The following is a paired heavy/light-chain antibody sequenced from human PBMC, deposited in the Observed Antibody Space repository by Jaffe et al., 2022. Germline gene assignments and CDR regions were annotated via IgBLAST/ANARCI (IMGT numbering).Light chain of an antibody. CDR2: DVN. CDR3: SSYTYTNTLL. V-gene: IGLV2-14*03. Sequence: QSALTQPASVSGSLGQSITISCTGTSSDVGGYNYVSWYQQHPGKAPKLMIYDVNNRPPGVSNRFSGSKSANTASLTISWLHAEDEADYYCSSYTYTNTLLFGGGTKLTIL. J-gene: IGLJ2*01. CDR1: SSDVGGYNY.
Heavy chain of an antibody. D-gene: IGHD3-3*01. CDR2: IGTTSSGGTA. CDR3: ATGWSGYLDS. J-gene: IGHJ4*02. V-gene: IGHV3-15*04. CDR1: GLTFSDHW. Sequence: EAQLVESGGGLVKPGGSLRLSCVVSGLTFSDHWMSWVRQAPGKGLGWVGRIGTTSSGGTADYAAAVKGRFTISRDDSKNTLYLQMNSLEVGDTAVYYCATGWSGYLDSWGQGTLVTVSS.